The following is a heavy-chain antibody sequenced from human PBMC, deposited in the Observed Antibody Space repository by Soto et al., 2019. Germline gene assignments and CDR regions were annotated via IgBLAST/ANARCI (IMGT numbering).Heavy chain of an antibody. Sequence: QVQLVQSGAEVKKPGASVKVSCKTSGYTFTSSGISWVRQAPGQGLEWMGWISAYNGNTDYAQKFQGRVIMTTDTSTSTADMELRSLRSDDTAVYYCARVMTYCTSRSCHDYWGQGTLVAVSS. V-gene: IGHV1-18*01. CDR1: GYTFTSSG. CDR2: ISAYNGNT. D-gene: IGHD2-2*01. CDR3: ARVMTYCTSRSCHDY. J-gene: IGHJ4*02.